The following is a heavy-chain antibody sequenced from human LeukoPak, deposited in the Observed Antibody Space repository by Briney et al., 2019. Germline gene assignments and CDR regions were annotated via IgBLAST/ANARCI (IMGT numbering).Heavy chain of an antibody. Sequence: ASVKVSCKASGYTFTSYDINWVRQAPGRGLEWMGWMNPNNGNTGYAQKFQGRVTMTRNISISTAYMELSSLRSEDTAVYYCARDSSGRYHWFDPWGQGTLVTVSS. D-gene: IGHD6-19*01. CDR1: GYTFTSYD. V-gene: IGHV1-8*01. CDR3: ARDSSGRYHWFDP. J-gene: IGHJ5*02. CDR2: MNPNNGNT.